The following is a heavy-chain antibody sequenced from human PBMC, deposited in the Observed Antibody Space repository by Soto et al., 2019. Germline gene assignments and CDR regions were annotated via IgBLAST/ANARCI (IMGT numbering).Heavy chain of an antibody. D-gene: IGHD3-22*01. Sequence: HPGGSVRLSCAASGFTFSSYAMSWVRQAPGKGLEWVSAISGSGGSTYYADSVKGRFTISRDNSKNTLYLQMNSLRAEDTAVYYCAKGGVVVVIPWFDPWGQGTLVTVSS. V-gene: IGHV3-23*01. CDR2: ISGSGGST. CDR3: AKGGVVVVIPWFDP. J-gene: IGHJ5*02. CDR1: GFTFSSYA.